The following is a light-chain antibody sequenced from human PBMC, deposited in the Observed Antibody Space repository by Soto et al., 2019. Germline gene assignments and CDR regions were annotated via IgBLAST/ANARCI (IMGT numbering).Light chain of an antibody. CDR2: DAS. J-gene: IGKJ3*01. CDR3: QQRRA. Sequence: EIVLTQSPAALSVSTGERATLSCRASQSISSYLAWYQQKPGQAPRLLIYDASSRATGIPARFSGSGSGTDFSLTISSLEPEDFAVYYCQQRRAFGPGTNVDIK. V-gene: IGKV3-11*01. CDR1: QSISSY.